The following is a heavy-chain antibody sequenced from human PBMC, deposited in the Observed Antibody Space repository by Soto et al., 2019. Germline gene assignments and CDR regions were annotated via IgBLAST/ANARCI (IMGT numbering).Heavy chain of an antibody. V-gene: IGHV3-23*01. CDR3: ARRTSGWDLDY. D-gene: IGHD6-19*01. CDR1: GFTFSSYA. CDR2: ISGSGGST. J-gene: IGHJ4*02. Sequence: EVQLLESGGGLVQPGGSLRLSCAASGFTFSSYAMSWVRQAPGKGLEWVSVISGSGGSTYYADSVKGRFTISRDNSKNPLYLQMNSLRAEDTAVYYCARRTSGWDLDYWGQGTLVTVSS.